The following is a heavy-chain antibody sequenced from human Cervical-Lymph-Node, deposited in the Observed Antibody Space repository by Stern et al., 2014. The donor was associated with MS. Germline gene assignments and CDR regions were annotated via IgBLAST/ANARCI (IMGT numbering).Heavy chain of an antibody. CDR2: ISISCDYT. CDR1: GFTLNSYS. D-gene: IGHD3-10*01. J-gene: IGHJ6*02. V-gene: IGHV3-21*01. CDR3: ARASSTIAYYYHGMDV. Sequence: VQLVESGGGLVKPGGSLSVSCEASGFTLNSYSMNWVRQAPGQGLEWIAFISISCDYTYDAESLKGRFTISRDDAKNSVYVHLNSLRAEDTAVYYCARASSTIAYYYHGMDVWGRGTMVTVSS.